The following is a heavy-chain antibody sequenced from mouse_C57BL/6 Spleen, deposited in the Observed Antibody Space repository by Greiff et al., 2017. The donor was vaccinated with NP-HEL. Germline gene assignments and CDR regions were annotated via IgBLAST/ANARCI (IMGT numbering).Heavy chain of an antibody. CDR2: IWSGGST. J-gene: IGHJ4*01. CDR1: GFSLTSYG. Sequence: QVHVKQSGPGLVQPSQSLSITCTVSGFSLTSYGVHWVRQSPGKGLEWLGVIWSGGSTDYNAAFISRLSISKDNSKSQVFFKMNSLQADDTAIYYCARKITTVVAGYYYAMDYWGQGTSVTVSS. V-gene: IGHV2-2*01. CDR3: ARKITTVVAGYYYAMDY. D-gene: IGHD1-1*01.